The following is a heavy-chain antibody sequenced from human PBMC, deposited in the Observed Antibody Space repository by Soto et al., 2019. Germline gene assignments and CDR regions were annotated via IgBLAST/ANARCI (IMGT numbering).Heavy chain of an antibody. Sequence: QVQLVQSGAEVKKSGASVKISCKASGYSFTGYYIHWVRQAPGQGFEWMGEISPNSGGTKYAQKFQGRVTMTRDTSITTVYMDLGNLSADDTAVYYCGKERSGDGGVFYWGQGTLVTVYS. V-gene: IGHV1-2*02. J-gene: IGHJ4*02. CDR1: GYSFTGYY. D-gene: IGHD1-26*01. CDR3: GKERSGDGGVFY. CDR2: ISPNSGGT.